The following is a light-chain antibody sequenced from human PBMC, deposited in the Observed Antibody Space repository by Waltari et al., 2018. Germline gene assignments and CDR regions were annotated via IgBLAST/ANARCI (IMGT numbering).Light chain of an antibody. V-gene: IGKV1-39*01. J-gene: IGKJ2*01. CDR1: QSISTY. CDR3: QQSYGTPYRA. Sequence: DIQMTQSPSSLSASVGDRVTITCRASQSISTYLNWYQQKPGKAPKLLIYGASNSQRGVPSRFSGSGSGTDFTLTISSLQPEDFATYFCQQSYGTPYRAFGQGTRLEIK. CDR2: GAS.